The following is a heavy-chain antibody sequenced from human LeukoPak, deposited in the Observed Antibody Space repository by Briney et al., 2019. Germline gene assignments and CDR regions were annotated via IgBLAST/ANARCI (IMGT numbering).Heavy chain of an antibody. D-gene: IGHD3-10*01. Sequence: GGSLRLSCAASGFTFSTYVMSWVRQAPGKGLEWVSFIYTSGTYIYYVESMKGRFTISRDNAKNSLYLQMNGLRAEDTAVYYCARGRSITLLRGVAMSDGFDIWGLGTMVAVSS. V-gene: IGHV3-21*01. CDR2: IYTSGTYI. CDR1: GFTFSTYV. J-gene: IGHJ3*02. CDR3: ARGRSITLLRGVAMSDGFDI.